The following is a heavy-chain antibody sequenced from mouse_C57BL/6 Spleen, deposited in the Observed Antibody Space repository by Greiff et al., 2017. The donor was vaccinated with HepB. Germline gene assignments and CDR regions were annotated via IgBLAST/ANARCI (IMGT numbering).Heavy chain of an antibody. V-gene: IGHV1-4*01. CDR2: INPSSGYT. J-gene: IGHJ4*01. CDR1: GYTFTSYT. D-gene: IGHD1-3*01. CDR3: ASIGLYKDYYAMDY. Sequence: VQLQQSGAELARPGASVKMSCKASGYTFTSYTMHWVKQRPGQGLEWIGYINPSSGYTKYNQKFKDKATLTADKSSSTAYMQLSSLTSEDSAVYYCASIGLYKDYYAMDYWGQGTSVTVSS.